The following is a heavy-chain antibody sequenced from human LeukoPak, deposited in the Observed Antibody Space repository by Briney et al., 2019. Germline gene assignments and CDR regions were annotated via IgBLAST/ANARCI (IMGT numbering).Heavy chain of an antibody. CDR2: ISYDGSNK. Sequence: GGSLRLSCAASGFTFSSYAMHWVRQAPGKGLEWVAVISYDGSNKYYADSVKGRFTISRDNSKNTLYLQMNSLRAEDTAVYYCARDFPIPAYSYGPKDYYYYYMDVWGKGTTVTVSS. CDR1: GFTFSSYA. J-gene: IGHJ6*03. CDR3: ARDFPIPAYSYGPKDYYYYYMDV. V-gene: IGHV3-30*04. D-gene: IGHD5-18*01.